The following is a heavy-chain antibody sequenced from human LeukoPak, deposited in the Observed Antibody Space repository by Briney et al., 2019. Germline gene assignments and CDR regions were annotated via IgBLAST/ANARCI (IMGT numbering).Heavy chain of an antibody. CDR1: GFTFSSYG. V-gene: IGHV3-30*03. J-gene: IGHJ6*02. CDR2: ISYDGSNK. CDR3: ARAGITIFGVVPTLYGMDV. D-gene: IGHD3-3*01. Sequence: GGSLRLSCAASGFTFSSYGVHWVRQAPGKGLEWVAVISYDGSNKNYADSVKGRSTISRDNSKNTLYVQMNSLRGEDTAVYYCARAGITIFGVVPTLYGMDVWGQGTTVTVSS.